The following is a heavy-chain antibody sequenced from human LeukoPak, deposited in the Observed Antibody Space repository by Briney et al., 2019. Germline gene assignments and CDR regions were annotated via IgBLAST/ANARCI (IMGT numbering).Heavy chain of an antibody. CDR2: ISSSSSYI. V-gene: IGHV3-21*01. D-gene: IGHD3-22*01. CDR3: ARGLSYYYDSSGRIFDY. CDR1: GFTFSRYS. J-gene: IGHJ4*02. Sequence: GGSLRLSCAASGFTFSRYSMNWVRQAPGKGLEWVSSISSSSSYIYYADSVKGRFTISRDNAKNSLYLQMNSLRAEDTAVYYCARGLSYYYDSSGRIFDYWGQGTLVTVSS.